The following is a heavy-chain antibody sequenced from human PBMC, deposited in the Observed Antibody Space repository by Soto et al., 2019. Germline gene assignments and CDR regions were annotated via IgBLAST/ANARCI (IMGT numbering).Heavy chain of an antibody. CDR1: GYFISSGYY. V-gene: IGHV4-38-2*02. CDR3: ARGHLVVVPTVGWFDP. D-gene: IGHD2-2*01. J-gene: IGHJ5*02. Sequence: SETLSLTCTVSGYFISSGYYWGWIRQPPGKGLEWIGSMFHSGSTHYNPSLKSRVTMSVDTSKNQFSLRLSSVTASDTAVYYCARGHLVVVPTVGWFDPWGQGTLVTVSS. CDR2: MFHSGST.